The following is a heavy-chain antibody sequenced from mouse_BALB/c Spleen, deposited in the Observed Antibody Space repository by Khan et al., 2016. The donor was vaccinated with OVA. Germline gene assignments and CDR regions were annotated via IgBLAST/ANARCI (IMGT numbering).Heavy chain of an antibody. Sequence: EVQLQESGPGLVKPSQSLSLTCTVTGYSITSGYGWNWIRQFPGNKLEWMGYISYSGSTNYNPSLKSRITITRDTSKHQFFLQLNSVTTEDTATYYCARTASIKYWGQGTTLTVSS. V-gene: IGHV3-2*02. CDR1: GYSITSGYG. D-gene: IGHD1-2*01. CDR2: ISYSGST. CDR3: ARTASIKY. J-gene: IGHJ2*01.